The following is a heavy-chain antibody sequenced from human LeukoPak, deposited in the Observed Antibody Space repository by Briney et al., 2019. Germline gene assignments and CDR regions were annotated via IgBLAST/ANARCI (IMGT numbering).Heavy chain of an antibody. CDR1: RYTFTGYY. V-gene: IGHV1-2*02. Sequence: ASVKVSCKASRYTFTGYYMHWVRQAPGQGLEWMGWINPNSGGTNYAQKFQGRVTMTRDTSISTAYMELSRLRSDDTAVYYCARVFVDYYGSGSYTTGYWGQGTLVTVSS. CDR3: ARVFVDYYGSGSYTTGY. CDR2: INPNSGGT. D-gene: IGHD3-10*01. J-gene: IGHJ4*02.